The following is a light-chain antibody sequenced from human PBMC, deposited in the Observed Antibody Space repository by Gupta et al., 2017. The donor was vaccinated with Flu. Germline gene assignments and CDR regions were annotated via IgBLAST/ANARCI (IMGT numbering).Light chain of an antibody. J-gene: IGLJ2*01. CDR1: NSDVGGYNY. CDR2: EVS. Sequence: SALTHPASVSRSPGQSITSSCTGTNSDVGGYNYVSWYQQNTGKALKLMIYEVSNRPSGGSNRFSASKSGNTASLTISGLQAEEEDDYYCSSYTSSSTQVFGGGTKLTVL. V-gene: IGLV2-14*01. CDR3: SSYTSSSTQV.